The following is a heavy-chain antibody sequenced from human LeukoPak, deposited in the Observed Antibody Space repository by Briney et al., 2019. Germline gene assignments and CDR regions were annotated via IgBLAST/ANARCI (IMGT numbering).Heavy chain of an antibody. D-gene: IGHD6-19*01. J-gene: IGHJ3*02. CDR3: ARVSGIAVAGTSPGSFDI. CDR2: IYYSGST. CDR1: GGSISSSSYY. Sequence: KASETLSLTCTVSGGSISSSSYYWGWIRQPPGKGLEWIGSIYYSGSTYYNPSLRSRGTISVDTSKNQFSLKLTSVTAADTAVYYCARVSGIAVAGTSPGSFDIWGQGTMLTVSS. V-gene: IGHV4-39*07.